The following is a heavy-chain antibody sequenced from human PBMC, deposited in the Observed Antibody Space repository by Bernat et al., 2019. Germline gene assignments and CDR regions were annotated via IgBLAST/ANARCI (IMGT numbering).Heavy chain of an antibody. J-gene: IGHJ4*02. CDR2: IYSGGGT. CDR3: ARTPFRVAVVGTYHFDY. V-gene: IGHV3-53*05. CDR1: GFSVSSNY. D-gene: IGHD6-19*01. Sequence: EVQLVETGGGLIQPGGSLRLSCAASGFSVSSNYMSWFRQAPGKGLEWVSVIYSGGGTYYADSVKGRFTISRDNSKNTVSLQMNSLRAEDTAVYYCARTPFRVAVVGTYHFDYWGQGTLVTVSS.